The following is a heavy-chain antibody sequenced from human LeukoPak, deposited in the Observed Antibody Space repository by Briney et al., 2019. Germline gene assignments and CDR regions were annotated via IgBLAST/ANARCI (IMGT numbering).Heavy chain of an antibody. CDR3: ASRFLEWLLSAFDI. Sequence: GGSLRLSCAASGFTFSSYAMSWVRQAPGKGLEWVSAISGSGGSTYYADSVKGRFTISRDNSKNTLYLQMNSLRAEDTAAYYCASRFLEWLLSAFDIWGQGTMVTVSS. V-gene: IGHV3-23*01. CDR1: GFTFSSYA. J-gene: IGHJ3*02. D-gene: IGHD3-3*01. CDR2: ISGSGGST.